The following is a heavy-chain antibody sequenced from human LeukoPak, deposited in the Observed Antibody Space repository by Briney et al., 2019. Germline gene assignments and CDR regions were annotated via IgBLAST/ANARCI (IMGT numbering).Heavy chain of an antibody. V-gene: IGHV1-69*01. CDR1: GGTFSSYA. D-gene: IGHD1-26*01. CDR3: ARSSPEDASYPRPNYYYYYGMDV. Sequence: ASVKVSFKGSGGTFSSYAISWVRQARGQGGEWMGGIIPIFGTASYAQKLQGRVTTTAEESTRTAYMELSSMRSEDTAVYYRARSSPEDASYPRPNYYYYYGMDVWGQGTMVTVSS. CDR2: IIPIFGTA. J-gene: IGHJ6*02.